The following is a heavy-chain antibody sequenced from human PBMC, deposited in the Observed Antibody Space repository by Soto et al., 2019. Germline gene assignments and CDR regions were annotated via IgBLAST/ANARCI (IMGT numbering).Heavy chain of an antibody. CDR1: GASISSYY. J-gene: IGHJ4*02. D-gene: IGHD3-9*01. CDR2: IYYTGST. CDR3: ARQLLLGYSNYFDY. V-gene: IGHV4-59*01. Sequence: SETLSLTCTVSGASISSYYWSWIRQPQGKGLEWVGYIYYTGSTNYNPSLRSRFTISVDTSKNQFSLKLSSVTAADTAVYYCARQLLLGYSNYFDYWGQGTLVTVSS.